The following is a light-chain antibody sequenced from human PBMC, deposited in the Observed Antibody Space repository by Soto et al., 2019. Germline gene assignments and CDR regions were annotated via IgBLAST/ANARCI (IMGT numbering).Light chain of an antibody. Sequence: QAVVTQEPSFSVSPGGTVTLSCGLNSGSVSTTYYPSWYQQTPGQAPRTLIYNTNTRSSRVPDRFSGSILENKAALTITGAQADDESDYYCVLYMGSGIVIFGGGTQLTVL. CDR3: VLYMGSGIVI. CDR2: NTN. V-gene: IGLV8-61*01. J-gene: IGLJ2*01. CDR1: SGSVSTTYY.